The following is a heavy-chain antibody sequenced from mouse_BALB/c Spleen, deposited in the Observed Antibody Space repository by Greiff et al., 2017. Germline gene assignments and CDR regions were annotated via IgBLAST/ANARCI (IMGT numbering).Heavy chain of an antibody. D-gene: IGHD2-3*01. CDR2: INPDSSTI. CDR3: ARPYDGYYTWFAY. J-gene: IGHJ3*01. V-gene: IGHV4-1*02. CDR1: GFDFSRYW. Sequence: EVQLQESGGGLVQPGGSLKLSCAASGFDFSRYWMSWVRQAPGKGLEWIGEINPDSSTINYTPSLKDKFIISRDNAKNTLYLQMSKVRSEDTALYYCARPYDGYYTWFAYWGQGTLVTVSA.